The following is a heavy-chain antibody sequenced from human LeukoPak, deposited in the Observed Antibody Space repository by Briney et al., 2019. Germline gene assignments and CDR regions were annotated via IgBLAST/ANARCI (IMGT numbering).Heavy chain of an antibody. V-gene: IGHV5-51*01. CDR1: GYSFTSYW. D-gene: IGHD3-22*01. CDR2: IYPGDSDT. Sequence: GESLKISSKGSGYSFTSYWIGWVRQMPGKDLEWMGIIYPGDSDTRYSPSFQGQVTISADKSISTAYLQWSSLKASDTAMYYCARTQKGYYDSSGYSGPWGQGTMVTVSS. CDR3: ARTQKGYYDSSGYSGP. J-gene: IGHJ3*01.